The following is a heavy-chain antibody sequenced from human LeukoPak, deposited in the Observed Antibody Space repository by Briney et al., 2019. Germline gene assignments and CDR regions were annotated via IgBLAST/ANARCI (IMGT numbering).Heavy chain of an antibody. CDR2: INHSGST. CDR3: ASQASGSYYYPIDS. D-gene: IGHD1-26*01. CDR1: GGSFSGYF. Sequence: PSETLSLTCAVYGGSFSGYFWSWIRQPPGKGLEWIGEINHSGSTNYNPSLKSRVTISVDTSKNQFSLKLSSVTAADTAVYYCASQASGSYYYPIDSWGQGTLVTVSS. J-gene: IGHJ4*02. V-gene: IGHV4-34*01.